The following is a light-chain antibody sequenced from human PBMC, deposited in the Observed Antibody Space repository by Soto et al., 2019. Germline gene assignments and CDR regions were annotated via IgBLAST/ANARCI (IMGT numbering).Light chain of an antibody. CDR2: TVS. J-gene: IGKJ1*01. CDR1: QSISNY. V-gene: IGKV1-39*01. CDR3: QQSYDTPRT. Sequence: DIQMTQSPSSLSASVGDRVTITCRASQSISNYLNWYQQKPGKAPNXLLHTVSRLQSGVPSRFSGSGSGTNLSITISRLQPEDCETYDCQQSYDTPRTFGQGTKVDIK.